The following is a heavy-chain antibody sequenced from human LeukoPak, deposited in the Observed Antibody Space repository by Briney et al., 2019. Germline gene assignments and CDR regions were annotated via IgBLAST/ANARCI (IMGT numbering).Heavy chain of an antibody. CDR1: GFTSTSYA. CDR3: AKDSSNYYGSGSYYTL. Sequence: PGGPLRLSCEASGFTSTSYAMNWVRQSPGKGLEWVSIISDTGASTYYADSVKGRFTISRDNSKNTLYLQMNSLRAEDTATFYCAKDSSNYYGSGSYYTLWGQGTLVTVSS. CDR2: ISDTGAST. J-gene: IGHJ4*02. V-gene: IGHV3-23*01. D-gene: IGHD3-10*01.